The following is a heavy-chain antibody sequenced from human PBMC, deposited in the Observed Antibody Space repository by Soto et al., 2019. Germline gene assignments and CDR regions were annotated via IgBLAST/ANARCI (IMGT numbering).Heavy chain of an antibody. CDR3: ARDAESGTYYPFDF. CDR1: GGSINGYY. CDR2: IYYRGST. Sequence: QVQLQESGPGLVKPSETPSLTCTVSGGSINGYYWSWIRQPPGKGLEWIGYIYYRGSTNYNPSLKSRVTMSVDTSKNQFSLKLSSVTAADTAVYYCARDAESGTYYPFDFWGQGTLVTVSS. D-gene: IGHD1-26*01. V-gene: IGHV4-59*01. J-gene: IGHJ4*02.